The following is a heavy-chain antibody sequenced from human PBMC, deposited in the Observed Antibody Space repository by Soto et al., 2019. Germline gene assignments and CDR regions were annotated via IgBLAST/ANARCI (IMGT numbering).Heavy chain of an antibody. CDR3: ATVLNGTDYYYGVDV. J-gene: IGHJ6*02. CDR1: GGCVSRSINY. D-gene: IGHD1-20*01. CDR2: IFYSGNTGNT. Sequence: SESLSLTCTVSGGCVSRSINYWNWIRQPPGKGLEWIGYIFYSGNTGNTNYNPSLKSRVTISVDTSKNQFSLKLNSVTAADTAVYYCATVLNGTDYYYGVDVWGQGTRVTGAS. V-gene: IGHV4-61*01.